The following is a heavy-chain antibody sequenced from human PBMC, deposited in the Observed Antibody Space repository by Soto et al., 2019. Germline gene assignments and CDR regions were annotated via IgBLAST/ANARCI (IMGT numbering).Heavy chain of an antibody. J-gene: IGHJ4*02. V-gene: IGHV3-7*05. CDR2: IKQDGSEK. D-gene: IGHD3-3*01. CDR3: ARDFFVWVPTGHPCGFDY. Sequence: GGSLRLSCAASGLTFSSYWMSWVRQAPGKGLEWVANIKQDGSEKYYVDSVKGRFTISRDNAKNSLYLQMNSLRAEDTAVYYCARDFFVWVPTGHPCGFDYWGQGTLVTVSS. CDR1: GLTFSSYW.